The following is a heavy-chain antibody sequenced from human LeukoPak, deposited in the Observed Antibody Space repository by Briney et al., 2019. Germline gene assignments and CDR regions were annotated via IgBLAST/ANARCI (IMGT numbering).Heavy chain of an antibody. CDR3: ARLPFDY. J-gene: IGHJ4*02. Sequence: KTSETLSLTCTVSGGFISSYYWSWIRQPPGKGLEWIGYIYYSGSTNYNPSLKSRVTISVDTSKNQFSLKLSSVTAADTAVYYCARLPFDYWGQGTLVTVSS. CDR1: GGFISSYY. CDR2: IYYSGST. V-gene: IGHV4-59*08.